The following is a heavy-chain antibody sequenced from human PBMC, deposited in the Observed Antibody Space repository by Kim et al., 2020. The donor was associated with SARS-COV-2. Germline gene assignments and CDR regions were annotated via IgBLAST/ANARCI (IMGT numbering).Heavy chain of an antibody. CDR2: ISYDGSTK. Sequence: GGSLRLSCAASGFTFSSYGMHWVRQAPGKGLEWVAVISYDGSTKYYADSVKGRFTISRDNSKNTLYLQMNSLRAEDTAVYYCANLYSYGHMVDYWGQGTLVAVS. CDR1: GFTFSSYG. V-gene: IGHV3-30*18. CDR3: ANLYSYGHMVDY. J-gene: IGHJ4*02. D-gene: IGHD5-18*01.